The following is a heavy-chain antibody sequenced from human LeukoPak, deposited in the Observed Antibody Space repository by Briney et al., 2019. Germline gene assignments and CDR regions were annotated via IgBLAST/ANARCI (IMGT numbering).Heavy chain of an antibody. CDR3: ATSGGVGASFDY. V-gene: IGHV1-46*01. Sequence: ASVKVSCKASGYTFTSCYMHWVRQAPGQGLEWMGIINPSGGSTSYAQKFQGRVTMTRDTSTSTVYMELSSLRSEDTAVYCCATSGGVGASFDYWGQGTLVTVSS. CDR2: INPSGGST. J-gene: IGHJ4*02. D-gene: IGHD1-26*01. CDR1: GYTFTSCY.